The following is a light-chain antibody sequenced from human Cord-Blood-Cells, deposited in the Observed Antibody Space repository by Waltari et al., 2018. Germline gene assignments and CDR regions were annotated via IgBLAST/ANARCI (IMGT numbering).Light chain of an antibody. Sequence: QSALTQPASVSGSPGQSITISCTGTSSDVGGYNLVSWYQQHPGKAPKRMIYAGSKRPSGVSKRCSDSKGGNTASLTTSGPQAEDEADYYGCSYAGSSTWVFGGGTKLTVL. J-gene: IGLJ3*02. CDR2: AGS. CDR1: SSDVGGYNL. V-gene: IGLV2-23*01. CDR3: CSYAGSSTWV.